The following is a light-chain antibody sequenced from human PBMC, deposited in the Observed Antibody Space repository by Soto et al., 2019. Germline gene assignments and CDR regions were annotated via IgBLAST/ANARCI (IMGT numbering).Light chain of an antibody. J-gene: IGKJ2*01. Sequence: EIVLTQSPGTLSLSPGERATLSCRASQSVSSTYIAWYQQNPGQAPRLLIYGASSRATGMPDRFSGSGSGTDFTLTISRLEPEDFAVYFCQQYGRSPPFTFGQGTKVEIK. CDR2: GAS. CDR1: QSVSSTY. V-gene: IGKV3-20*01. CDR3: QQYGRSPPFT.